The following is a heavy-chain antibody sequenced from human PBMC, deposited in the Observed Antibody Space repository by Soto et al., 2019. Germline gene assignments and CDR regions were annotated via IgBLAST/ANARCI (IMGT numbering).Heavy chain of an antibody. CDR1: GFTVSSNY. D-gene: IGHD1-1*01. Sequence: LRLSCAASGFTVSSNYMSWVRQAPGKGLEWVSVIYSGGSTYYADSVKGRFTISRDNSKNTLYLQMNSLRAEDTAVYYCARDSYNSYYFDYWGQGTLVTVSS. CDR2: IYSGGST. CDR3: ARDSYNSYYFDY. J-gene: IGHJ4*02. V-gene: IGHV3-53*01.